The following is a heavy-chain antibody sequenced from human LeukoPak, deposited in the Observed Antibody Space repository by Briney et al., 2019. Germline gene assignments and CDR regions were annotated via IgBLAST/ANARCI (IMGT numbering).Heavy chain of an antibody. V-gene: IGHV3-23*01. CDR2: ITGGGGDT. CDR1: GFPFSSYA. Sequence: GGSLRLSCAASGFPFSSYAMSWVRHTPGKGLEWVSAITGGGGDTYYVDSVRGLFTISRDNSKDTLFLQMNSLRAEDSAVYYWAKESPVGKVWGGHESWGQGTLVTVSS. J-gene: IGHJ4*02. CDR3: AKESPVGKVWGGHES. D-gene: IGHD3-3*01.